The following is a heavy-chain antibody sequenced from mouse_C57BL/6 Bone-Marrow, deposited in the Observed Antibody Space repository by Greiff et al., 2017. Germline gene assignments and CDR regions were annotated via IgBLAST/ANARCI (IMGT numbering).Heavy chain of an antibody. J-gene: IGHJ1*03. CDR1: GYTFTDYY. Sequence: EVQLQQSGPELVKPGASVKISCKASGYTFTDYYMNWVKQSHGKSLEWIGDINPNNGGTSYNQKLKGKATLTVDKSSSTAYMELRSLTSEDSAVYYCASPYYGSSPYWDFDVWGTGTTVTVSS. CDR2: INPNNGGT. D-gene: IGHD1-1*01. CDR3: ASPYYGSSPYWDFDV. V-gene: IGHV1-26*01.